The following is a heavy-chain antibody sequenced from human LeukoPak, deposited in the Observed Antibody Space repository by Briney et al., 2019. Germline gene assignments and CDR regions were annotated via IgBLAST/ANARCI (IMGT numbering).Heavy chain of an antibody. CDR1: GFTFSSYA. J-gene: IGHJ4*02. CDR3: AKDRSLWFGELQN. V-gene: IGHV3-23*01. Sequence: GGSLRLSWAASGFTFSSYAMSWVRQAPGKGLEWVSGIHGSGGSTYYADSVKGRFTISRDNSKNTVYLEMNSLRAEDTALYYCAKDRSLWFGELQNWGQGTLVTVSS. CDR2: IHGSGGST. D-gene: IGHD3-10*01.